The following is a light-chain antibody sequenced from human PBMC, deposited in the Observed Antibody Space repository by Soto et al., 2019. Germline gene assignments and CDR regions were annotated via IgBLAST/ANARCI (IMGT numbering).Light chain of an antibody. CDR3: ATWDDSLSNYV. J-gene: IGLJ1*01. CDR2: RNN. Sequence: QSALTQPPSASGTPGQRVTISCSGSSSNIGSNYVYWYQHLTGTAPKLLIYRNNQRPSGVPDRFSASKSGTSASLAISGLRSEDEADYYCATWDDSLSNYVFGTGTKVTVL. CDR1: SSNIGSNY. V-gene: IGLV1-47*01.